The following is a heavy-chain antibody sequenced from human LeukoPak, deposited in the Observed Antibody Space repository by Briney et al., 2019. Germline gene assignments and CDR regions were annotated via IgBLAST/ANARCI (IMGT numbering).Heavy chain of an antibody. CDR1: GGSISGYY. D-gene: IGHD3/OR15-3a*01. CDR2: ISTSGST. CDR3: ARGKGTGYYTYGAFDI. J-gene: IGHJ3*02. Sequence: SETLSLTCTVSGGSISGYYWSWIRQPAGKGLEWIGRISTSGSTDYNPSLKSRVTISVDTSKNQFSLKLSSVTAADTAVYYCARGKGTGYYTYGAFDIWGQGTMVTVSS. V-gene: IGHV4-4*07.